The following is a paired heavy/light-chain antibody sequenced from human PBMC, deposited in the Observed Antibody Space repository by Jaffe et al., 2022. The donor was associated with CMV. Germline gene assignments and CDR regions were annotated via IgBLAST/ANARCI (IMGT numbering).Light chain of an antibody. CDR1: SLGNYY. J-gene: IGLJ3*02. Sequence: SSELTQDPAVSVALGQTVRITCQGDSLGNYYASWYQQKPGQAPVLVIYGKNNRPSGIPDRFSGSSSGNTASLTITGAQAEDEGDYYCNCRDSSGNHLMFGGGTKLTVL. V-gene: IGLV3-19*01. CDR2: GKN. CDR3: NCRDSSGNHLM.
Heavy chain of an antibody. Sequence: QLQLQESGPGLVKPSETLSLTCTVSVGSVSGTNYYWGWIRQPPGKGLEWIGSVYYTGSTYYNPSLKSRVTVSVDTSKNQFSLMLTSLTAADTAVYFCARHGKGAYYDNSGYSPWVFDYWGQGTLVTVSS. CDR3: ARHGKGAYYDNSGYSPWVFDY. CDR2: VYYTGST. D-gene: IGHD3-22*01. V-gene: IGHV4-39*01. J-gene: IGHJ4*02. CDR1: VGSVSGTNYY.